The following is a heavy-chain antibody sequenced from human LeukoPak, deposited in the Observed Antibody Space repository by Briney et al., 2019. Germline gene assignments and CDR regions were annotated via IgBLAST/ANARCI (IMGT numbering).Heavy chain of an antibody. V-gene: IGHV3-30*04. CDR1: GFTFSSYA. D-gene: IGHD3-22*01. J-gene: IGHJ4*02. CDR3: ARDLAYDSSGYYY. CDR2: MSYDGSNK. Sequence: SGRSLRLSCAASGFTFSSYAMHWVRQAPGKGLEWVAVMSYDGSNKYYADSVKGRFTISRDNSKNTLYLQMNSLRAEDTAVYHCARDLAYDSSGYYYWGQGTLVTVSS.